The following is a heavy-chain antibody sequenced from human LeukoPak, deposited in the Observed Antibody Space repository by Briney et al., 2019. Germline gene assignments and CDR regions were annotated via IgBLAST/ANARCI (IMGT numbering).Heavy chain of an antibody. CDR1: GGSISSSIYY. V-gene: IGHV4-39*07. J-gene: IGHJ4*02. Sequence: SETLSLTCTVSGGSISSSIYYWAWIRQPPGKGLEWIGSIYYSGSTYYNPSLKSRVTISVDTSKNQFSLKLSSVTAADTAVYYCARGPADFWSGYPRRYFDYWGQGTLVTVSS. CDR3: ARGPADFWSGYPRRYFDY. D-gene: IGHD3-3*01. CDR2: IYYSGST.